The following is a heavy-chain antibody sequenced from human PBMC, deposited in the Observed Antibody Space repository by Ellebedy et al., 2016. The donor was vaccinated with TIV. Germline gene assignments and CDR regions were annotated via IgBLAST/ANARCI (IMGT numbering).Heavy chain of an antibody. D-gene: IGHD5-18*01. J-gene: IGHJ5*02. CDR2: TYYSGST. Sequence: MPSETLSLTCTVSHGSVTDYYWSWIRQPPGKGPEWIGYTYYSGSTNYNPSLKSRVTISVDTSRNEFSLRLSSVTTADTAAYYCARSGYTYGRFDPWGPGTLVTVSS. CDR1: HGSVTDYY. CDR3: ARSGYTYGRFDP. V-gene: IGHV4-59*02.